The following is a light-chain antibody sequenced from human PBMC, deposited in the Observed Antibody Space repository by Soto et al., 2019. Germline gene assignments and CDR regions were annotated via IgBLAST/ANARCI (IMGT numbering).Light chain of an antibody. Sequence: QSALTQPASVSGSPGQSITISCTGTSSDVGGYNYVSWYQQHPGKAPKLMIYDVSNRPSGVSNRFSGSKSGNTASLTISGLQAEDEADYYCSSYRRSTTSLVFGTWTKLTVL. CDR2: DVS. V-gene: IGLV2-14*01. CDR3: SSYRRSTTSLV. CDR1: SSDVGGYNY. J-gene: IGLJ1*01.